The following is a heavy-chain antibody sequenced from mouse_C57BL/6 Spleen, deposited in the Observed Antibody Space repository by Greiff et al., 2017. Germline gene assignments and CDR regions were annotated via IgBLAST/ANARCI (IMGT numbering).Heavy chain of an antibody. D-gene: IGHD1-1*01. CDR2: ISGGGGNT. V-gene: IGHV5-9*01. Sequence: EVKLVESGGGLVKPGGSLKLSCAASGFTFSSYTMSWVRQTPEKRLEWVATISGGGGNTYYPDSVKGRFTISRDNAKNTLDLQMSSLRSEDTALYYCARHAYYYGSHWYFDVWGTGTTVTVSS. J-gene: IGHJ1*03. CDR1: GFTFSSYT. CDR3: ARHAYYYGSHWYFDV.